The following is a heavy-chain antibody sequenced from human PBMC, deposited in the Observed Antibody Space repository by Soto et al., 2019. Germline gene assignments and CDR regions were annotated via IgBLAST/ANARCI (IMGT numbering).Heavy chain of an antibody. Sequence: LRLSCAASGFTFSSYGMHWVRQAPGKGLEWVAVIWYDGGNKYYADSVKGRFTSSRDDSMKTLYLQMNSLRAEYTAVYYCAKENYYGVDVWGQGTTVTVSS. CDR2: IWYDGGNK. CDR1: GFTFSSYG. CDR3: AKENYYGVDV. V-gene: IGHV3-33*06. J-gene: IGHJ6*02.